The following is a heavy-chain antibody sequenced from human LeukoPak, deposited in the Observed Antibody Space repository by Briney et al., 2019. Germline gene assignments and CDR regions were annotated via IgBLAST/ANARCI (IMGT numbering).Heavy chain of an antibody. V-gene: IGHV3-11*01. CDR2: ISSSGSTI. CDR1: GFTFSDYY. CDR3: ARDRAYYYMDV. Sequence: GGSLRLSCAASGFTFSDYYVSWIRQAPGKGLEWVSYISSSGSTIYYADSVKGRFTISRDNAKNSLYLQMNSLRAEDTAVYYCARDRAYYYMDVWGQGTLVTVSS. J-gene: IGHJ6*03.